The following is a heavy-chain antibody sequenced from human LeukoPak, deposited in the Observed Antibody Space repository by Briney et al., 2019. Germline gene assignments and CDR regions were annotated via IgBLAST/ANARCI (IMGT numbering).Heavy chain of an antibody. V-gene: IGHV4-34*01. CDR2: INHSGST. J-gene: IGHJ4*02. Sequence: SETLSLTCGVYGGSFSGYYWSWIRQPPGKGLEWIGEINHSGSTNYNPSLKSRVTMSVDTSKTQFSLKLSSVTAADTAVYYCARGVGLHVYYFDYWGQGSLVTVSS. CDR1: GGSFSGYY. CDR3: ARGVGLHVYYFDY. D-gene: IGHD3-16*01.